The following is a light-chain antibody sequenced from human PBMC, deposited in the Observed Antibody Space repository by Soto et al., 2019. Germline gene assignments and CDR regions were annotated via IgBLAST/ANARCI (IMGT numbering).Light chain of an antibody. J-gene: IGKJ2*01. V-gene: IGKV3-15*01. CDR1: QSVSSN. Sequence: EIVMTQSPATLSVSPGERATLSCRASQSVSSNLAWYQQKPGQAPRLLIYGASTRATGIPARFSGSGSGTEFTLTISSLQSEDFAGYYCQQYNNWPPGYTFGKGTKLQIK. CDR2: GAS. CDR3: QQYNNWPPGYT.